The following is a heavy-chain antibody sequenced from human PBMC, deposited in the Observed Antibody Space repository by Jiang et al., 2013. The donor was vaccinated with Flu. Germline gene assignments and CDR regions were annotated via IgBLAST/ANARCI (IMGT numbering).Heavy chain of an antibody. D-gene: IGHD2-2*01. CDR3: ARHWVVVVSAPMAAHWFDP. V-gene: IGHV4-4*07. Sequence: GSGLVKPSETLSLTCTVSGGSISSYYWSWIRQPAGKGLEWIGRISSTGSTNYNPSLRSRVIMSVDTSKNQVSLKLTSVTAADTAVYYCARHWVVVVSAPMAAHWFDPWGQGTLVTVSS. J-gene: IGHJ5*01. CDR1: GGSISSYY. CDR2: ISSTGST.